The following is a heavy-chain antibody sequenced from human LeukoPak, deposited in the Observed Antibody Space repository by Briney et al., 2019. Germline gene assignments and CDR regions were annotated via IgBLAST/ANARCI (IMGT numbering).Heavy chain of an antibody. Sequence: GGSLRLSCAASGFTFGTYAMNWVRQAPGKGLEWLSYITSSSGTIYYADSVTGRLTISRDNAKNSLYLQMNSLRQEDTAVYYCARAIGYFDSWGQGTLVTVSS. CDR3: ARAIGYFDS. CDR1: GFTFGTYA. CDR2: ITSSSGTI. J-gene: IGHJ4*02. V-gene: IGHV3-48*02. D-gene: IGHD1-26*01.